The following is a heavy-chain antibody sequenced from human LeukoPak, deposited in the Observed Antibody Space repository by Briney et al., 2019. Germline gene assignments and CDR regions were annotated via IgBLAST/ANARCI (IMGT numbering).Heavy chain of an antibody. V-gene: IGHV3-11*01. CDR3: ARELGELVDY. CDR2: ISRSGGTI. D-gene: IGHD3-10*01. CDR1: GFTFSDYY. Sequence: NPGGSLRLSCAASGFTFSDYYMNWMRQAPGEGLEWVSYISRSGGTIYYADSVRGRFTISRDNAKNSLYLQMNSLRAEDTAVFYCARELGELVDYWGQGTLVTVSS. J-gene: IGHJ4*02.